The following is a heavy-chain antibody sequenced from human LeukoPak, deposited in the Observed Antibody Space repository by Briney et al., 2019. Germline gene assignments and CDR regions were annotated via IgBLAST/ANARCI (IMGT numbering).Heavy chain of an antibody. CDR3: AREDGGYYDFWSGPFDY. CDR1: GGSISNYY. CDR2: IYYSGST. Sequence: SETLSLTCTVSGGSISNYYWSWIRQPPGKGLEWIGYIYYSGSTNYNPSLKSRVTISVDTSKNQFSLKLSSVTAADTAVYCCAREDGGYYDFWSGPFDYWGQGTLVTVSS. J-gene: IGHJ4*02. V-gene: IGHV4-59*01. D-gene: IGHD3-3*01.